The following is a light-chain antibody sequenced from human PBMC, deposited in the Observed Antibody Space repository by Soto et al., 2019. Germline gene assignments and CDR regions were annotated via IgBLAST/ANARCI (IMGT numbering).Light chain of an antibody. J-gene: IGKJ4*01. CDR2: DVS. CDR3: PQRSKF. CDR1: QSISNY. V-gene: IGKV3-11*01. Sequence: EIGLTQSPATLPLSPGETATLSCRASQSISNYLAWYQQKPGQAPRLLMYDVSKRATGIPDRFSGSGSGTAFTLTIRSLEPADFAVDYCPQRSKFFGGGTKVEIK.